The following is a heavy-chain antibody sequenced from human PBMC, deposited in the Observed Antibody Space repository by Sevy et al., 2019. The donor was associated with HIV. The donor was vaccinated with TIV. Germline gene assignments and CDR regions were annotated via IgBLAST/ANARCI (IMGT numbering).Heavy chain of an antibody. CDR3: ARDDGNYYFHY. J-gene: IGHJ4*02. CDR1: GFTFSKYW. V-gene: IGHV3-7*01. CDR2: IKQDAGQK. Sequence: GGSLRLSCAASGFTFSKYWMGWVRQAPGKGLEWVANIKQDAGQKYYVDSVKGRFTISRDNAKNQLYLQMNSLRAEDTAVYFCARDDGNYYFHYWGQGTLVTVSS. D-gene: IGHD1-7*01.